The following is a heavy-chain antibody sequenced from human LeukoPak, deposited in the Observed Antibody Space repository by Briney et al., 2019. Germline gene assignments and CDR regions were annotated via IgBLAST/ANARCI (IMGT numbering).Heavy chain of an antibody. CDR3: ARGLRAGFDY. V-gene: IGHV3-9*01. Sequence: GGSLRLSCAASGFTFDDYAMHWVRQAPGKGLEWVSGISWNSGSIGYADSVKGRFTISRDNAKNSLYLQMNSLRVEDTALYYCARGLRAGFDYWGQGTLVTVSS. D-gene: IGHD5-12*01. CDR2: ISWNSGSI. J-gene: IGHJ4*02. CDR1: GFTFDDYA.